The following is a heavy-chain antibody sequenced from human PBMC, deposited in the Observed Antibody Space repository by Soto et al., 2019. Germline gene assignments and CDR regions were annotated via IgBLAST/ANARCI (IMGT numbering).Heavy chain of an antibody. CDR3: VRDGTKTLRDWFDP. V-gene: IGHV4-4*07. Sequence: PSETLSLTCTVSGASISGYYWSWIRKSAGKGLEWIGRIYATGTTDYNPSLKSRVMMSVDTSKKHFSLRLRSVTAAATAVYYCVRDGTKTLRDWFDPWGQGISVTVSS. J-gene: IGHJ5*02. CDR2: IYATGTT. D-gene: IGHD1-1*01. CDR1: GASISGYY.